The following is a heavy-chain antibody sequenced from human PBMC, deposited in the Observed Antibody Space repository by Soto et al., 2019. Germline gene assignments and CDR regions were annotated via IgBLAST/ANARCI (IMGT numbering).Heavy chain of an antibody. D-gene: IGHD3-10*01. CDR2: IKKQSDGGTP. V-gene: IGHV3-15*01. CDR3: VTGVLTPEY. Sequence: GGSLRLSCAASGFTFSNAWMNWVRQAPGKGLEWVGLIKKQSDGGTPDYAAPVQGRFTISRDDSKYMMYLKMNSLKTEDTAVYYCVTGVLTPEYWGRGTMVTVSS. J-gene: IGHJ4*02. CDR1: GFTFSNAW.